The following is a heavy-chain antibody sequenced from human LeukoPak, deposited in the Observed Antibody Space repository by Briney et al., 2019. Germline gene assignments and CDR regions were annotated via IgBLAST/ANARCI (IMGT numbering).Heavy chain of an antibody. D-gene: IGHD3-10*01. Sequence: SETLSLTCTVSGGSISSYYWSWIRQPPGKGLEWIGYIYYSGSTNYNPSLKSRVTISVDTSKNQFSLKLSSVTAADTAVYYCARHIYYGPRPDAFDIWGQGTMVTVSS. CDR1: GGSISSYY. CDR3: ARHIYYGPRPDAFDI. J-gene: IGHJ3*02. CDR2: IYYSGST. V-gene: IGHV4-59*08.